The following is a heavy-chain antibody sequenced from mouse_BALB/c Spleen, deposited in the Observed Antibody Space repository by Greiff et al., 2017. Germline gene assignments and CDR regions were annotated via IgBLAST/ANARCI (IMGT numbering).Heavy chain of an antibody. CDR1: GYTFTSYW. V-gene: IGHV1-69*02. CDR2: IDPSDSET. CDR3: ATFYYYDYEGDFDY. D-gene: IGHD2-4*01. J-gene: IGHJ2*01. Sequence: QVQLKQPGAELVKPGAPVKLSCKASGYTFTSYWMNWVKQRPGRGLEWIGRIDPSDSETHYNQKFKDKATLTVDKSSSTAYIQLSSLTSEDSAVYYCATFYYYDYEGDFDYWGQGTTLTVSS.